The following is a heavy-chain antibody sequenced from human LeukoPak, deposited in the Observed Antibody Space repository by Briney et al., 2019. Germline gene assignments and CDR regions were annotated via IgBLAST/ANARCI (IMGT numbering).Heavy chain of an antibody. CDR2: TYYRSKWYS. J-gene: IGHJ4*02. V-gene: IGHV6-1*01. D-gene: IGHD5-12*01. Sequence: SQTLSLTCAISGDSVSSNSVAWNWIRQSPSRGLEWLGRTYYRSKWYSDYAVSVKSRITINPDTSKNQFSLQLKSVTPEDTAVYYCARVVSREWLFDYWGQGTLVTVSS. CDR3: ARVVSREWLFDY. CDR1: GDSVSSNSVA.